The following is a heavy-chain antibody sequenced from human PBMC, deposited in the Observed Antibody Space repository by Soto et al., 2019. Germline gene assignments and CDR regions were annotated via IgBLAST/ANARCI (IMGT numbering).Heavy chain of an antibody. J-gene: IGHJ4*02. Sequence: QVQLVQSGAEVKKPGASVTVSCKASGYTFTSYYMHWVRQAPGQGLEWMGIINPSGGSTSYAQKFQGRVTMTRDTSTRTVYMELSSLRSEDTAVYYCARGPSGIAARQSFDYWGQGTLVTVSS. V-gene: IGHV1-46*01. CDR2: INPSGGST. CDR3: ARGPSGIAARQSFDY. CDR1: GYTFTSYY. D-gene: IGHD6-6*01.